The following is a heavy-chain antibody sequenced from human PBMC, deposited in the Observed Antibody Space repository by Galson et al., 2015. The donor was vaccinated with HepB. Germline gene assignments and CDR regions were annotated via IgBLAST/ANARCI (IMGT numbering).Heavy chain of an antibody. V-gene: IGHV3-23*01. J-gene: IGHJ4*02. D-gene: IGHD3-22*01. CDR3: AKAGDSSGYYYGVDY. Sequence: SLRLSCAASGFTFSSYAMSWVRQAPGKGLEWVSAISGSGGSTYYADSVKGRFTISRDNSKNTLYLQMNSLRAEDTAVYYCAKAGDSSGYYYGVDYWGQGTLVTVSS. CDR1: GFTFSSYA. CDR2: ISGSGGST.